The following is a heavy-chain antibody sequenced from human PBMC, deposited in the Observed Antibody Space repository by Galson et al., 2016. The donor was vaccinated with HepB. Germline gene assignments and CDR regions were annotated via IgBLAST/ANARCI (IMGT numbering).Heavy chain of an antibody. J-gene: IGHJ5*02. Sequence: SVKVSCKASGYIFTDYYMHWVRQAPGQGLEWMEVINPSGGSTTYAQKFQGRVTMTRDTSTSTVYMELSSLRSADTAVYYCATDGDGLTSGDWFDPWGQGTLVTVSS. CDR3: ATDGDGLTSGDWFDP. V-gene: IGHV1-46*01. CDR2: INPSGGST. D-gene: IGHD3-9*01. CDR1: GYIFTDYY.